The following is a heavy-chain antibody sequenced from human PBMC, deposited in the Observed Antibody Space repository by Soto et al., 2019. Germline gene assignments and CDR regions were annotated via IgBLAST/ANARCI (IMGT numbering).Heavy chain of an antibody. J-gene: IGHJ5*02. Sequence: SETLSLTCTVSGGSISSYYWSWIRQPPGKGLEWIGYAYYSGSTNYNPSLKSRVTMSVDTSKNQFSLNLISVTAADTAVYYCARTYCSGGGCYPGGNWFDPWGQGTLVT. CDR2: AYYSGST. V-gene: IGHV4-59*01. D-gene: IGHD2-15*01. CDR1: GGSISSYY. CDR3: ARTYCSGGGCYPGGNWFDP.